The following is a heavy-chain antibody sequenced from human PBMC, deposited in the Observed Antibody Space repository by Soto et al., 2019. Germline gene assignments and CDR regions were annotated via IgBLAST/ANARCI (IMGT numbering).Heavy chain of an antibody. Sequence: PGGSLRLSCAASGFTFSSYWMHWARQAPGKGLVWVSRINSDGGSTSYADSVKGRFTISRDNAKNTLYLQMNSLRAEDTAVYYCARGRRWTGDYSNYKTYYYYGMDVWGQGTTVTVSS. V-gene: IGHV3-74*01. J-gene: IGHJ6*02. CDR3: ARGRRWTGDYSNYKTYYYYGMDV. CDR2: INSDGGST. D-gene: IGHD4-4*01. CDR1: GFTFSSYW.